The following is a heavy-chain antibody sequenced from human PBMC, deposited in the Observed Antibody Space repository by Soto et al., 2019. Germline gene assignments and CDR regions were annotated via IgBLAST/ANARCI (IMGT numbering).Heavy chain of an antibody. CDR1: GGSFSGYY. CDR3: ARGPEFWQGYYFDY. J-gene: IGHJ4*02. Sequence: PSETLSLTCAVYGGSFSGYYWSWIRQPPGKGLEWIGEINHSGSTNYNPSLKSRVTISVDTSKNQFSLKLSSVTAADTAVYYCARGPEFWQGYYFDYWGQGTLVTVSS. D-gene: IGHD3-10*01. CDR2: INHSGST. V-gene: IGHV4-34*01.